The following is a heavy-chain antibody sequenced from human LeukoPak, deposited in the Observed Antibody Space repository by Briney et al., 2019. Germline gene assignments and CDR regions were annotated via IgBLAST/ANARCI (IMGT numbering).Heavy chain of an antibody. CDR2: IGSRSTTI. CDR3: ARESGSGSYYEGFDY. D-gene: IGHD1-26*01. V-gene: IGHV3-21*06. J-gene: IGHJ4*02. CDR1: GFTFTTYS. Sequence: KPGGSLRLSCAASGFTFTTYSMNWVRQAPGKGLEWLSSIGSRSTTIYYADSVKCRFTISRDNAKNSLYLQRNSLRAEDTAVYSCARESGSGSYYEGFDYWGQGTLVTVSS.